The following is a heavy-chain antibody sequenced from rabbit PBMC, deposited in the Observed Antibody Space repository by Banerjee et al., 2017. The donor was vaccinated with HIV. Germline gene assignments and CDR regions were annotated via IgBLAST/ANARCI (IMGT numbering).Heavy chain of an antibody. Sequence: QAPLEESGGDLVKPEGSLTLTCTASGFSFSNTSVMCWVRQAPGKGLEWIGCIDAGSGTTYYANWAKGRFTISKTSSTTVTLQMTSLTAADTATYFCARDAGGDGYSNDLWGQGTLVTVS. CDR2: IDAGSGTT. CDR1: GFSFSNTSV. V-gene: IGHV1S45*01. J-gene: IGHJ3*01. D-gene: IGHD7-1*01. CDR3: ARDAGGDGYSNDL.